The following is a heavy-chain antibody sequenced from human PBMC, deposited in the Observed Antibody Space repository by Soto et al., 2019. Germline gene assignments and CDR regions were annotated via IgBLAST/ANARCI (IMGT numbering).Heavy chain of an antibody. CDR3: ARPPLGYCDSTTCPNWFDP. CDR1: GYTFSSYG. Sequence: ASVKVSCKASGYTFSSYGISWVRQAPGQGLEWMGWISTYNGNTDYAQNFQGRVTLTTDTSTSTAYMELRSPRSDDTAVYYCARPPLGYCDSTTCPNWFDPWGQGTLVTVSS. D-gene: IGHD2-2*01. J-gene: IGHJ5*02. CDR2: ISTYNGNT. V-gene: IGHV1-18*04.